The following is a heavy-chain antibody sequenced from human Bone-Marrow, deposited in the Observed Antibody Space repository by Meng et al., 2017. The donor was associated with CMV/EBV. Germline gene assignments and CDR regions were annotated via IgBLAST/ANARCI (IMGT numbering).Heavy chain of an antibody. CDR3: ARDTRDYTGWYP. D-gene: IGHD6-19*01. CDR2: IKQDGSEK. J-gene: IGHJ5*02. Sequence: GGSLRLYCAASGFTVSSYWMSWVRQAPGKGLECVANIKQDGSEKYYVDTVKGRFTISRDNAKNTLYLQMNSLRAEDTAVYYCARDTRDYTGWYPWGQGTLVTVSS. CDR1: GFTVSSYW. V-gene: IGHV3-7*01.